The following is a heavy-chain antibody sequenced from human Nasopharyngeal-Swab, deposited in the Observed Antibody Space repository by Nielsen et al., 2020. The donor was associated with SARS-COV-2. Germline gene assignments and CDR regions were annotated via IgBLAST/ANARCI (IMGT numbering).Heavy chain of an antibody. CDR1: GFTFSSNW. D-gene: IGHD2-2*01. J-gene: IGHJ4*02. CDR3: ARDCPQPCYGDDY. V-gene: IGHV3-7*01. Sequence: GESLKISCAASGFTFSSNWMSWVRQAPGKGLEWVANIKQDGSEKYYVDSVKGRFTISRDNAKNSLYLQMNSLRAEDTAVYYCARDCPQPCYGDDYWGQGTLVTVSS. CDR2: IKQDGSEK.